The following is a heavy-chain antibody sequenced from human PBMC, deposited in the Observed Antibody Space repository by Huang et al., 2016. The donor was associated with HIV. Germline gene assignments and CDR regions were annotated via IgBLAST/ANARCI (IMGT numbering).Heavy chain of an antibody. CDR3: ASLPKDTAMVTDAFDL. V-gene: IGHV1-69*13. J-gene: IGHJ3*01. CDR2: IIPSVHTP. Sequence: QVQLVQSGAEMKKPGSSVKVSCKASGGTFSSFHINWVRQAPGQGLEWMGGIIPSVHTPNYARKFLGRVTITADESTSTAYMELRTLVSNDTAVYFCASLPKDTAMVTDAFDLWGQGTLVTVSS. CDR1: GGTFSSFH. D-gene: IGHD5-18*01.